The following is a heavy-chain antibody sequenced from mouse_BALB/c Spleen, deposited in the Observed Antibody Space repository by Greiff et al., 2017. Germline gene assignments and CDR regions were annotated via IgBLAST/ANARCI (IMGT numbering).Heavy chain of an antibody. D-gene: IGHD1-1*01. CDR2: INPGSGGT. CDR3: ARRGGSSYDRFAY. Sequence: VKVVESGAELVRPGTSVKVSCKASGYAFTNYLIEWVKQRPGQGLEWIGVINPGSGGTNYNEKFKGKATLTADKSSSTAYMQLSSLTSDDSAVYFCARRGGSSYDRFAYWGQGTLVTVSA. CDR1: GYAFTNYL. V-gene: IGHV1-54*01. J-gene: IGHJ3*01.